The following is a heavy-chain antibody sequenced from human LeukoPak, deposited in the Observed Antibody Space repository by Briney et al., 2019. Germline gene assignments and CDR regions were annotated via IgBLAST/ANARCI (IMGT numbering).Heavy chain of an antibody. CDR3: ARDWVTFRPGEGSAFDI. V-gene: IGHV4-30-2*01. J-gene: IGHJ3*02. Sequence: SQTLSLTCVVSGGSISSDGYSWSWIRQPPGKGLEWIGCSYHSASTYYNPSLKSRVSISVDRSKNQFSLKLSSVTAADTAVYYCARDWVTFRPGEGSAFDIWGQGTMVTVSS. CDR2: SYHSAST. CDR1: GGSISSDGYS. D-gene: IGHD7-27*01.